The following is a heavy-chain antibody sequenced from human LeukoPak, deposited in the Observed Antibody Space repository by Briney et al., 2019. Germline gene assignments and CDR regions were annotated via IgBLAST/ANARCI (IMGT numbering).Heavy chain of an antibody. CDR1: GYTFTSYG. CDR2: MSTYNGNT. J-gene: IGHJ6*03. Sequence: ASVKVSCKASGYTFTSYGINWVRQAPGQGLEWMGWMSTYNGNTNYAQKLQGRVTMTTETSTRTTYTEMRSLRTDANAAEYCWRGKAEAFFVLPAYYMDVWGKVITVT. CDR3: WRGKAEAFFVLPAYYMDV. D-gene: IGHD3-3*02. V-gene: IGHV1-18*01.